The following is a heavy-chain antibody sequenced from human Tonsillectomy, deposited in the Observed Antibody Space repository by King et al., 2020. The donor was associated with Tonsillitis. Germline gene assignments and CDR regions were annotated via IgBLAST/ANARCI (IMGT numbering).Heavy chain of an antibody. Sequence: QLVQSGAEVKKPGASVKVSCKTSGYTFTAYGITWVRQAPGQGLEWMGWISPKSGTTSYAQSVQGRVTMTTDTSTSTAYMELRSLTYDDTAVYFCARDRSDSGSYYGFDPWGQGTQVTVSS. V-gene: IGHV1-18*01. CDR1: GYTFTAYG. CDR2: ISPKSGTT. CDR3: ARDRSDSGSYYGFDP. D-gene: IGHD1-26*01. J-gene: IGHJ5*02.